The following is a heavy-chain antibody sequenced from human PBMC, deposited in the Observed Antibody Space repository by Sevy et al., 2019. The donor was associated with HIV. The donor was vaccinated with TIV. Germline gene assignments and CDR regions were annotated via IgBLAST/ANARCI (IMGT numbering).Heavy chain of an antibody. CDR3: ARFEYGDYVSHFEY. J-gene: IGHJ4*02. Sequence: SETLSLTCTVSGGSINSDSYYWGWIRQPTGKGLEWIGNIYYSGTTYYNPSLKSRVTISVDTSKNQFSLKLSSVTAADTAVYYCARFEYGDYVSHFEYWGQGTLVTVSS. CDR2: IYYSGTT. CDR1: GGSINSDSYY. D-gene: IGHD2-21*02. V-gene: IGHV4-39*01.